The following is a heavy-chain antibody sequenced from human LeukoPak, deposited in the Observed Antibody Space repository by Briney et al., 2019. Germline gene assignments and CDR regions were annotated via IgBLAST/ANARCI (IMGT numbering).Heavy chain of an antibody. D-gene: IGHD6-6*01. Sequence: ASVKVSCKASGYTFTGHYMHWVRQAPGQGLEWMGWINPNSGGTNYAQKFQGRVTMTRDTSISTAYMELSRLRSDDTAVYYCARDDSSSSQGFFGFDYWGQGTLVTVSS. CDR1: GYTFTGHY. CDR2: INPNSGGT. CDR3: ARDDSSSSQGFFGFDY. J-gene: IGHJ4*02. V-gene: IGHV1-2*02.